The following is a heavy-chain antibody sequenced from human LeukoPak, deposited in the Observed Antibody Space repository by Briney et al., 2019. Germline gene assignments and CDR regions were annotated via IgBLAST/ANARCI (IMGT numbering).Heavy chain of an antibody. CDR3: ARAHPGLRFLEWLLSGGWFDP. CDR2: INPSGGST. CDR1: GYTFTSYY. J-gene: IGHJ5*02. V-gene: IGHV1-46*01. Sequence: ASVKVSCKASGYTFTSYYMHWVRQAPGQGLEWMGIINPSGGSTSYAQKFQGRVTMTRDTSTSTVYMELSSLRSEDTAVYYCARAHPGLRFLEWLLSGGWFDPWGQGTLVTVSS. D-gene: IGHD3-3*01.